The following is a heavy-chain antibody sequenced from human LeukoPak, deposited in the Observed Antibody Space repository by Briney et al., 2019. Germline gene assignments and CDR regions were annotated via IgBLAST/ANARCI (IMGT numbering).Heavy chain of an antibody. D-gene: IGHD3-10*01. CDR1: RVTFTASS. CDR3: AREPSGSVGYDD. V-gene: IGHV1-2*02. Sequence: VKVSCKTSRVTFTASSIHWVRQAPGHRLEWRAWISPNSRGTNYVHKFQGRVTVTRDTSISTDYMEVSGLTSDDTALYYCAREPSGSVGYDDWGQGTLVTVAS. CDR2: ISPNSRGT. J-gene: IGHJ4*02.